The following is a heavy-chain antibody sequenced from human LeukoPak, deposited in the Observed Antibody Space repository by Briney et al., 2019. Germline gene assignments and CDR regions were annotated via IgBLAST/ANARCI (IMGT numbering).Heavy chain of an antibody. J-gene: IGHJ4*02. D-gene: IGHD5-18*01. CDR3: ARYTPMVTHFDY. CDR2: ISGSGGST. V-gene: IGHV3-23*01. Sequence: GGSPRLSCAASGFTFSSYAMSWVRQAPGKGLEWVSAISGSGGSTYYADSVKGRFTISRDNSKNTLYLQMNSLRAEDTAVYFCARYTPMVTHFDYWGQGTLVTVSS. CDR1: GFTFSSYA.